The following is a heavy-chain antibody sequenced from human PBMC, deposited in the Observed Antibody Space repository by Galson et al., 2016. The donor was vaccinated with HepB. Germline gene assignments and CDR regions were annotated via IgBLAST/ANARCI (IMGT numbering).Heavy chain of an antibody. CDR3: AKDGGYCSDATCYYRNS. D-gene: IGHD2-15*01. V-gene: IGHV3-23*01. CDR2: ITGSGGWI. CDR1: GFTFSSYA. J-gene: IGHJ4*02. Sequence: SLRLSCAASGFTFSSYAMSWVRQAPGKGLEWVSTITGSGGWIKYADSVKGRLLTSRDNSKNTLYLQLNSLRAEDTAVYYCAKDGGYCSDATCYYRNSWGQGTLVTVSS.